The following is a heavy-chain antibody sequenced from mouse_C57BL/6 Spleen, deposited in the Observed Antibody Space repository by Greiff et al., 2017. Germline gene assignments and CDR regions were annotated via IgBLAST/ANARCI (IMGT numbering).Heavy chain of an antibody. CDR1: GFTFSDYY. Sequence: EVQLVESGGGLVQPGGSLKLSCAASGFTFSDYYMYWVRQTPEKRLEWVAYISNGGGSTYYPDTVKGRFTISRDNAKNTLYLQMSRLKSEDTAMYYCARHGWDGSSLDYWGQGTTLTVSS. D-gene: IGHD1-1*01. V-gene: IGHV5-12*01. J-gene: IGHJ2*01. CDR2: ISNGGGST. CDR3: ARHGWDGSSLDY.